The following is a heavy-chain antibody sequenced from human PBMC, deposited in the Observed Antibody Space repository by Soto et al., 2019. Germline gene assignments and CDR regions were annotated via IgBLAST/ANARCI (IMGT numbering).Heavy chain of an antibody. CDR3: AKDYWNPRYFDN. CDR2: GSDNGGRT. V-gene: IGHV3-23*01. CDR1: GFTFSNDG. Sequence: GGSLRLSCGASGFTFSNDGMSWGRQAPGKGLEWVSAGSDNGGRTRYADSVKGRFTLSRDNSQNTLYLQMLSLRAADTAIYSCAKDYWNPRYFDNWGQGTLVTVSS. D-gene: IGHD1-1*01. J-gene: IGHJ4*02.